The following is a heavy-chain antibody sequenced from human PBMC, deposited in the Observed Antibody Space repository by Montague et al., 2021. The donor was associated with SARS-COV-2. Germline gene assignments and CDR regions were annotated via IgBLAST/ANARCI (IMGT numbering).Heavy chain of an antibody. D-gene: IGHD3-10*01. Sequence: ETLSLTCAVHGGSFSTYSWNWIRQPPGKGLEWIGEIHHGGSTNYNPSLKSRVTISAGTSKNQFSLKLTSVAAADTAVYYCARLRDGVVPSPILGVGPYYSYYYMDVWGRGTTVTVSS. J-gene: IGHJ6*03. CDR3: ARLRDGVVPSPILGVGPYYSYYYMDV. CDR1: GGSFSTYS. V-gene: IGHV4-34*01. CDR2: IHHGGST.